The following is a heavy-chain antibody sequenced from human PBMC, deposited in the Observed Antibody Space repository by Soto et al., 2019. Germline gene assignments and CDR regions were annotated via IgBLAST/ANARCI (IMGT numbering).Heavy chain of an antibody. CDR1: GGSISSYY. Sequence: SETLSLTCTVSGGSISSYYWSWIRQPPGKGLEWIGYIYYSGSTNYNPSLKSRVTISVDTSKNQFSLKLSSVTAADTAVYYCARGPLYDYIWGSYRSFDSWGEGTPVTVSP. J-gene: IGHJ4*02. CDR3: ARGPLYDYIWGSYRSFDS. CDR2: IYYSGST. D-gene: IGHD3-16*02. V-gene: IGHV4-59*01.